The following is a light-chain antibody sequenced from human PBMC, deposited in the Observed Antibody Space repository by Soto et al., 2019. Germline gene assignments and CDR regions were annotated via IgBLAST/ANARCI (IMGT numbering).Light chain of an antibody. J-gene: IGKJ1*01. CDR3: QQYNGYSL. CDR1: QSISGW. Sequence: DIQMNQSPSTLSASVGDRVTITCRASQSISGWFAWYQQKPGKAPKLLIYDASSLESGVPSRFSGIGSETEFTLSISSLQPDDFATYYCQQYNGYSLFGQGTKVEI. CDR2: DAS. V-gene: IGKV1-5*01.